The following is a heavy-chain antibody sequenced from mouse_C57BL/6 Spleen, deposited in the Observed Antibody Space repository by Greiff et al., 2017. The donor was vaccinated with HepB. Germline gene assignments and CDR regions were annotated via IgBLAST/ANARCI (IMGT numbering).Heavy chain of an antibody. Sequence: VQLQQSGAELVKPGASVKISCKASGYAFSSYWMNWVKQRPGKGLEWIGQIYPGDGDTNYNGKFKGKATLTADKSSSTAYMQLSSLTSEDSAVYFCARRIYDGYYFAYWGQGTLVTVSA. CDR1: GYAFSSYW. J-gene: IGHJ3*01. CDR2: IYPGDGDT. D-gene: IGHD2-3*01. V-gene: IGHV1-80*01. CDR3: ARRIYDGYYFAY.